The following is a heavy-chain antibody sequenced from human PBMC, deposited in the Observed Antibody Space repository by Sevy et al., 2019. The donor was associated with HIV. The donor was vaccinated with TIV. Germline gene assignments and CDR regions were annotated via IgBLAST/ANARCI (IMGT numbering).Heavy chain of an antibody. D-gene: IGHD3-10*01. J-gene: IGHJ4*02. CDR2: ISYDGSNK. CDR1: GFTFSSYG. Sequence: GGPLRLSCAASGFTFSSYGMHWVRQAPGKGLEWVAVISYDGSNKYYADSVKGRFTISRDNSKNTLYLQMNSLRAEDTAVYYCAKGTFPMVRGAPLDYWGQGTLVTVSS. CDR3: AKGTFPMVRGAPLDY. V-gene: IGHV3-30*18.